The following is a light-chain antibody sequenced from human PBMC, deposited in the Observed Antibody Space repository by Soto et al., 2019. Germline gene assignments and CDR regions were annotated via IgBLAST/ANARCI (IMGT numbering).Light chain of an antibody. CDR2: GAS. V-gene: IGKV1-5*01. CDR1: QSVGTW. Sequence: DIQMTQSPSTLSASVGGRVTITGRASQSVGTWVAWYQQKPGKAPKLLIYGASNLESGVPSRFSGSGSGTEFTLTITTLQPDDFATYFCQQYNRNTWSFGPGTKVDIK. CDR3: QQYNRNTWS. J-gene: IGKJ1*01.